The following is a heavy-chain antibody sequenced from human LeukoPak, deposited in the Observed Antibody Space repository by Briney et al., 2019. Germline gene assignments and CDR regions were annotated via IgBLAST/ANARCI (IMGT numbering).Heavy chain of an antibody. Sequence: GASVKVSCKGSGYTVTCYYMHWVRRAHGQGLEWMGWINPNSGGTDYAQKFQGRVTMTSDTSISTAYMELSRLSSDDTAVYYCGRVGLQTGDDAFDIWGQGTMLTVSS. CDR1: GYTVTCYY. J-gene: IGHJ3*02. CDR2: INPNSGGT. CDR3: GRVGLQTGDDAFDI. V-gene: IGHV1-2*02. D-gene: IGHD1-14*01.